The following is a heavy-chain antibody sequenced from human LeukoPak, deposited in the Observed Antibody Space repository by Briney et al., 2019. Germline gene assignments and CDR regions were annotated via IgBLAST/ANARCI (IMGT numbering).Heavy chain of an antibody. CDR3: ARNTGYSYGYFDY. Sequence: GSLRLSCAASGFTFSNNEMNWVRQAPGKGLEWVSYMSRGGNTIYYSDSVKGRFTISRDTAENSLSLQMNSLRAEDTAAYYCARNTGYSYGYFDYWGQGTLVTVSS. CDR1: GFTFSNNE. J-gene: IGHJ4*02. V-gene: IGHV3-48*03. D-gene: IGHD5-18*01. CDR2: MSRGGNTI.